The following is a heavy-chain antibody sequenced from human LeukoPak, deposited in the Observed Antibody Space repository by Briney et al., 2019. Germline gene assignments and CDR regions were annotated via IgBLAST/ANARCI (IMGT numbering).Heavy chain of an antibody. D-gene: IGHD3-3*01. Sequence: SETLSLTCTVSGGSISSYYWSWIRQPPGKGLEWIGYIYYSGSTNYNPSLKSRVTISVDTSKNQFSLKLSSVTAADTAVHYCARVYYDFWSGPHYWYFDLWGRGTLVTVSS. CDR2: IYYSGST. V-gene: IGHV4-59*01. CDR1: GGSISSYY. CDR3: ARVYYDFWSGPHYWYFDL. J-gene: IGHJ2*01.